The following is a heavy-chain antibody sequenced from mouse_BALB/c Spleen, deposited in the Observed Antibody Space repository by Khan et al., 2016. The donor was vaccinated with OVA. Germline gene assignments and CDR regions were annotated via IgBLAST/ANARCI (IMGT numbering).Heavy chain of an antibody. V-gene: IGHV1-4*01. CDR1: GYTFTTYT. CDR2: INPSNDYT. D-gene: IGHD3-2*01. CDR3: VRSGQLGLRGGFTY. J-gene: IGHJ3*01. Sequence: QVQLKQSGAELARPGASVKMSCKTSGYTFTTYTLHWVKQRPGRSLEWIGYINPSNDYTNSNQKLKDKSTLTADKSSSTAYMQLSSLTSEDSAVYYCVRSGQLGLRGGFTYWGQGTLVTVSA.